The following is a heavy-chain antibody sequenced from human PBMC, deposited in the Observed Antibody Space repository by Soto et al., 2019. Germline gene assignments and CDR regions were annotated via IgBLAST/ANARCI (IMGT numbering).Heavy chain of an antibody. CDR2: FGSAGDI. CDR3: ARGGPNWDYYFYGMDV. D-gene: IGHD3-16*01. J-gene: IGHJ6*02. V-gene: IGHV3-13*01. Sequence: PGGSLRLSCAASGFTFNNYDMLWVRQAPGKGLEWVSTFGSAGDIYYSDSVKGRFTISRDNARNSLYLQMNSLRAADTAFYYCARGGPNWDYYFYGMDVWGQGTTVTVSS. CDR1: GFTFNNYD.